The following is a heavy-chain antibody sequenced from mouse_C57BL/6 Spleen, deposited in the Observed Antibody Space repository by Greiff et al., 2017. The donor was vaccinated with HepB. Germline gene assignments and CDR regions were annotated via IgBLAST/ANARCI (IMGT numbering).Heavy chain of an antibody. J-gene: IGHJ4*01. CDR1: GYTFTSYG. V-gene: IGHV1-81*01. CDR3: ARRAPSSGYYYAMDY. CDR2: IYPRSGNT. D-gene: IGHD1-1*01. Sequence: QVQLQQSGAELARPGASVKLSCKASGYTFTSYGISWVKQRTGQGLEWIGVIYPRSGNTYYNEKFKGKATLAADKSSSTAYMELRSLTAEDSAVYFCARRAPSSGYYYAMDYWGQGTSVTVSS.